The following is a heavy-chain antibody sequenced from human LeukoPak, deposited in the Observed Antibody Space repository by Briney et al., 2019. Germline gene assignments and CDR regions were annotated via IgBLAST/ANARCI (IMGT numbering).Heavy chain of an antibody. CDR2: IYSGGST. CDR3: AKPASDDDFDV. CDR1: GFTVSSNY. J-gene: IGHJ3*01. Sequence: GGSLRLSCAASGFTVSSNYMSWVRQAPGKGLEWVSVIYSGGSTYYADSVKGRFTISRDNSKNTLWLQMNSLRAEDTAVYYCAKPASDDDFDVWGQGTMVTVSS. V-gene: IGHV3-66*01.